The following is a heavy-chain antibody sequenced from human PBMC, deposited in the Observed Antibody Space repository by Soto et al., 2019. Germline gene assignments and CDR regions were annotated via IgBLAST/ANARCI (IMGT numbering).Heavy chain of an antibody. CDR1: GFTFSSFG. D-gene: IGHD3-10*01. J-gene: IGHJ6*02. V-gene: IGHV3-30*18. CDR2: TSHDGSDT. CDR3: AKDVGWFGDLLNAMDV. Sequence: QVQLVESGGGVVQPGRSLRLSCAASGFTFSSFGMHWVRQAPGKGLEGVAVTSHDGSDTYHADSVKGRFTISRDSSKNTLYLQMDSLRREDTAVYYCAKDVGWFGDLLNAMDVWGQGTTVIVSS.